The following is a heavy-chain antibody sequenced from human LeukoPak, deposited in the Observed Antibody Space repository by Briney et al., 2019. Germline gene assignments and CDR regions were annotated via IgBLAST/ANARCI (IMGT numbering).Heavy chain of an antibody. V-gene: IGHV3-23*01. CDR3: AKTKITLIVVANPNSGALDI. CDR1: GFTFRSYA. CDR2: IGGSGTST. J-gene: IGHJ3*02. Sequence: GGSLRLSCAASGFTFRSYAMTWVRQAPGKGLEWVSGIGGSGTSTYYADSVKGRFTISRDNSKNTLYLQVNSLSAADTAVYYCAKTKITLIVVANPNSGALDIWGQGTMVTVSS. D-gene: IGHD3-22*01.